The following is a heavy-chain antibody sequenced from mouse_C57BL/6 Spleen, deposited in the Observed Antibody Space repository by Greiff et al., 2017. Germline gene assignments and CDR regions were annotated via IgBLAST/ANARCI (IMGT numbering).Heavy chain of an antibody. CDR3: ARDRGYAMDD. CDR1: GFTFSNYA. CDR2: ISDGGSYT. V-gene: IGHV5-4*01. Sequence: EVHLVESGGGLVKPGGSLKLSCAASGFTFSNYAMSWVRQTPEKSLEWVATISDGGSYTYYPDNVKGRFTISRDTAKNNLYLQMSHLKSEDTAMYYCARDRGYAMDDWGQGTSVTVS. J-gene: IGHJ4*01.